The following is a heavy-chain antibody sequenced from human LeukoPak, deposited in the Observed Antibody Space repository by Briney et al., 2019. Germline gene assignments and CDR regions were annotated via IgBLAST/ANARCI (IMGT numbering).Heavy chain of an antibody. CDR3: ARGRAGGYSSSWFDY. D-gene: IGHD6-13*01. J-gene: IGHJ4*02. V-gene: IGHV4-31*03. CDR2: IYYSGST. Sequence: SETLSLTCTVSGGSISSSSYYWGWIRQPPGKGLEWIGYIYYSGSTYYNPSLKSRVTISVDTSKNQFSLKLSSVTAADTAVYYCARGRAGGYSSSWFDYWGQGTLVTVSS. CDR1: GGSISSSSYY.